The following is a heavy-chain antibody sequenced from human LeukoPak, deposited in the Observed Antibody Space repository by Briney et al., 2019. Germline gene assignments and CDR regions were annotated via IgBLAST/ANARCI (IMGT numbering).Heavy chain of an antibody. CDR3: ARALNSAPYSSSSRNWFDP. CDR2: INPNSGGT. J-gene: IGHJ5*02. CDR1: GYTFTGYY. Sequence: ASVKVSCKASGYTFTGYYMHWVRQAPGQGLEWMGWINPNSGGTNYAQKFQGRVTMTRDTSISTAYMELSRLRSDDTAVYYCARALNSAPYSSSSRNWFDPWGQGTLVTVSS. D-gene: IGHD6-6*01. V-gene: IGHV1-2*02.